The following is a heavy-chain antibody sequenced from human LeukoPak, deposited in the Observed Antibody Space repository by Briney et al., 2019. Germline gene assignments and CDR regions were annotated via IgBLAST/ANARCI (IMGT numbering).Heavy chain of an antibody. J-gene: IGHJ4*02. D-gene: IGHD3-3*01. V-gene: IGHV3-23*01. Sequence: PGGSLRLSCAASGFTFSSYAMSWVRQAPGKGLEWVSAISGSGSSTYYADSVKGRFTISRDNSKNTLYLQMNSLRAEDTAIYYCAKDTSGYYDFWSGYGGPYYFDYWGQGTLVTVSS. CDR1: GFTFSSYA. CDR2: ISGSGSST. CDR3: AKDTSGYYDFWSGYGGPYYFDY.